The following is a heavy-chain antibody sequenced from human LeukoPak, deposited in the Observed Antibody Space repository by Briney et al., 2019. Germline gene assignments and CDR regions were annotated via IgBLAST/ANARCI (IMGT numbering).Heavy chain of an antibody. J-gene: IGHJ5*02. CDR1: GYTFTGYY. Sequence: ASVKVSCKASGYTFTGYYMHWVRQAPGQGLEWMGWINPNSGGTNYAQKFQGRATMTRDTSISTAYMELSRLRSDDTAVYYCARDLGRSYSSNWDWFDPWGQGTLVTVSS. V-gene: IGHV1-2*02. CDR3: ARDLGRSYSSNWDWFDP. D-gene: IGHD6-13*01. CDR2: INPNSGGT.